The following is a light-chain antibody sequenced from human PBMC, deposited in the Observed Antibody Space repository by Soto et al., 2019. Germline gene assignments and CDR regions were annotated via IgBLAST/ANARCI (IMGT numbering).Light chain of an antibody. CDR2: GAS. CDR3: QQYNNWPPIT. CDR1: QSVSSN. Sequence: EFVLTQSPGTLSLSPGERATLSCRASQSVSSNLAWYQQKPGLAPRLLIYGASTRATGIPARFSGSGSGTEFTLTISSLQSEDFAVYYCQQYNNWPPITFGQGTRLEIK. J-gene: IGKJ5*01. V-gene: IGKV3-15*01.